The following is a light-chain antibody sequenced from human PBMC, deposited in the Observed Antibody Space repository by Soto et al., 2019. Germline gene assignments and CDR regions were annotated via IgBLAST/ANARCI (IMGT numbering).Light chain of an antibody. CDR2: WAS. CDR1: QSGLYSSNNKNY. J-gene: IGKJ1*01. CDR3: QQYYSTPQT. Sequence: DIVMTQSPDSLAVSLGERATINCKSSQSGLYSSNNKNYLAWYQQKPGQPPKLLIYWASTRESGVPDRFSGSGSGTDFPLTISSLQAEDVAVYYCQQYYSTPQTFGQGTKVEIK. V-gene: IGKV4-1*01.